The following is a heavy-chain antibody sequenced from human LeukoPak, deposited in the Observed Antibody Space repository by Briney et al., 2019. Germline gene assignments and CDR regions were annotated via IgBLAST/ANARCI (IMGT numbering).Heavy chain of an antibody. CDR2: ISSSSSYI. J-gene: IGHJ6*02. D-gene: IGHD5-12*01. Sequence: PGGSLRLSCAASGFTFSSYSMNWVRQAPGKGLEWVSSISSSSSYIYYADSVKGRFTISRDNAKNSLYLQMNSLRAEDTAVYYCAKDLRYEWLRLSYFGMDVWGQGTTVTVSS. CDR1: GFTFSSYS. V-gene: IGHV3-21*01. CDR3: AKDLRYEWLRLSYFGMDV.